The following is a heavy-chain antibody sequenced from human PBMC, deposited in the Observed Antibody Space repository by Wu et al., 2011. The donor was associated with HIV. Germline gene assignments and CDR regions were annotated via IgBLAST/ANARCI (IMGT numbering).Heavy chain of an antibody. J-gene: IGHJ4*02. CDR1: GYTFISYG. CDR3: ARDGYCISSRCYDGISDY. CDR2: ISAYNGNT. Sequence: QVQLVQSGAEVKKPGASVKVSCKASGYTFISYGISWVRQAPGQGLEWMGWISAYNGNTKYAQKLQGRVTMTTDTSTRTAYMELRSLRSDDTAVYYCARDGYCISSRCYDGISDYWGQGTLVTVS. D-gene: IGHD2-2*03. V-gene: IGHV1-18*01.